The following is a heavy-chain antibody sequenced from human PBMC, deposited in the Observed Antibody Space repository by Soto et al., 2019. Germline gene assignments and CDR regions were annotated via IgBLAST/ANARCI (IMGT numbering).Heavy chain of an antibody. V-gene: IGHV3-23*01. CDR3: TRGMGNYYDRWNYFDS. CDR2: ISGSAGST. CDR1: GFTFSHYA. J-gene: IGHJ4*02. Sequence: GGSLRLSCTSSGFTFSHYAMIWVRQAPGKGLKWVSAISGSAGSTYYAASVKGRFTVSKDNSRKTLHLQMSSLRAEDSAVYYCTRGMGNYYDRWNYFDSWGQGTLVTVSS. D-gene: IGHD3-22*01.